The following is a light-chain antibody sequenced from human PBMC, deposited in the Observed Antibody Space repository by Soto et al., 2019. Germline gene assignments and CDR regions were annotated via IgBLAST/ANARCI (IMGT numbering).Light chain of an antibody. Sequence: NFMLTQPHSVSESPGKTVTISCTRSSGSIASSYVQWYQQRPGSIPTTLIYEHNQRPSGVPDRFSGSIDFSSNSASLTISGLKTEDEADYYCQSYDSNIWVFGGGTKLTVL. CDR3: QSYDSNIWV. CDR2: EHN. V-gene: IGLV6-57*01. J-gene: IGLJ3*02. CDR1: SGSIASSY.